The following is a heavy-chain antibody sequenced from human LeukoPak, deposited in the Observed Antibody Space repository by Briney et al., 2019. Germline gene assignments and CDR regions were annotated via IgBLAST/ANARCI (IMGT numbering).Heavy chain of an antibody. Sequence: PSETLSLTCAVYGGSFSGYYWNWIRQPPGKGLEWIGEIDHSGGTNYNPSLKSRVTISVDKSKNQFSLKLSSVTAADTAVYYCARGGGAAAADWGQGTLVTVSS. CDR3: ARGGGAAAAD. J-gene: IGHJ4*02. CDR2: IDHSGGT. CDR1: GGSFSGYY. D-gene: IGHD6-13*01. V-gene: IGHV4-34*01.